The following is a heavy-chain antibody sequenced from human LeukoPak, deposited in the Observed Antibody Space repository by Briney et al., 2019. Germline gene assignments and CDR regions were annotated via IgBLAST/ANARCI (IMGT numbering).Heavy chain of an antibody. D-gene: IGHD1-26*01. CDR2: TSDSGPT. V-gene: IGHV4-59*11. CDR3: ARWYSHGRYFDY. CDR1: GGSIRNHY. J-gene: IGHJ4*03. Sequence: PSETLSLTCTVSGGSIRNHYWNWIRQPPGKGLEWIGYTSDSGPTDYKPSLKSRVTISVDLSKNQFSLKLTSATAADTAVYYCARWYSHGRYFDYWGQGALLTVSS.